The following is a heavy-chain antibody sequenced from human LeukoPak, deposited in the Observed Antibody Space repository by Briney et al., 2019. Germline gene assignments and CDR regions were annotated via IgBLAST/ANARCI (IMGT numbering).Heavy chain of an antibody. Sequence: GGSLRLSCTACGFTFSSYSMNWVRQAPRKGLEWVSYISSSSSTIYYADSVKGRFTISRDNAKNSLYLQMNSLRAEDTAVYYCATEWPTYYYDSSCYLYWGQGTLVTVSS. J-gene: IGHJ4*02. V-gene: IGHV3-48*01. CDR2: ISSSSSTI. CDR1: GFTFSSYS. D-gene: IGHD3-22*01. CDR3: ATEWPTYYYDSSCYLY.